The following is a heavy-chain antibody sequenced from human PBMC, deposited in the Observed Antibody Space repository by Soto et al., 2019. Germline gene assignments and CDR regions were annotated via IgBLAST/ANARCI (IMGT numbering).Heavy chain of an antibody. D-gene: IGHD3-3*01. CDR1: GFTFSSYA. Sequence: EVQLLESGGGLVQPGGSLRLSCAASGFTFSSYAMSWVRQAPGKGLEWVSAISGSGGSTYYADSVKGRFTISRDNSKNTLYLQMNSLRAEDTDVYYCAKDLRGSLRFLEWLNYYDGMDVWGQGTTVTVSS. J-gene: IGHJ6*02. CDR3: AKDLRGSLRFLEWLNYYDGMDV. CDR2: ISGSGGST. V-gene: IGHV3-23*01.